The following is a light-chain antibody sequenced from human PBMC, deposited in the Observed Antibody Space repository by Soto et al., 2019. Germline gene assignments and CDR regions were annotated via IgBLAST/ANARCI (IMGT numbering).Light chain of an antibody. Sequence: EIVLTQSPGTLSLSPEERATLSCRASQSIGSSYLAWCQQKPGQAPWLLIYGASTRATSIPDRVSGSGSGTDFTINITGVAPEDFAVYYSQQYVSLPITFGQGTRLEIK. CDR3: QQYVSLPIT. J-gene: IGKJ5*01. CDR1: QSIGSSY. V-gene: IGKV3-20*01. CDR2: GAS.